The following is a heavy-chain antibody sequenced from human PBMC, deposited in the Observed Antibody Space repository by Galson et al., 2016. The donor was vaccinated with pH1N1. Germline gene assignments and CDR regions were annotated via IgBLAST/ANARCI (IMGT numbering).Heavy chain of an antibody. Sequence: LSLTCTVSGGSISSGGYYWSWIRQHPGKGLEWIGYIYYTGSTYYNPSLKSRVIISVDTSKNQVSLNLSSVTAADTAVYYCVRAYYDSSPRNWFDPWGQGTLVTVSP. D-gene: IGHD3-22*01. J-gene: IGHJ5*02. V-gene: IGHV4-31*03. CDR1: GGSISSGGYY. CDR2: IYYTGST. CDR3: VRAYYDSSPRNWFDP.